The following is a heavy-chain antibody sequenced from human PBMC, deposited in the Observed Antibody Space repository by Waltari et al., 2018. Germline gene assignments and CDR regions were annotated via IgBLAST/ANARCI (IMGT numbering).Heavy chain of an antibody. CDR3: ARDWEGXRPNFDY. CDR2: INQDGSKX. D-gene: IGHD1-26*01. V-gene: IGHV3-7*01. J-gene: IGHJ4*02. CDR1: GFXFSTYW. Sequence: EVQLVESXGGLVEPGGSXRLSCXASGFXFSTYWMSWVRQAPGKGLEGVAEINQDGSKXYYMGSMKGRFTXSRXNAXXXGXLEMNSLXXXDTAXYYCARDWEGXRPNFDYXGQGILVTVXS.